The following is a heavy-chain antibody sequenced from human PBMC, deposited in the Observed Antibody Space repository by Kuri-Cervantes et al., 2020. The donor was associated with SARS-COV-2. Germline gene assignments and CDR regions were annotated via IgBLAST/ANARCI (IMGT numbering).Heavy chain of an antibody. D-gene: IGHD3-16*01. V-gene: IGHV1-69*04. J-gene: IGHJ4*02. CDR1: GDTFSAYA. CDR2: LSPVLRTT. Sequence: SVKVSCKASGDTFSAYAISWVRQAPGQGLEWMGRLSPVLRTTHYAQKFQGRLTITADNSTTTAYMDLGSLKSDDTAVYYCAVGGEYQMLGPYLNYWGQGTLGTVSS. CDR3: AVGGEYQMLGPYLNY.